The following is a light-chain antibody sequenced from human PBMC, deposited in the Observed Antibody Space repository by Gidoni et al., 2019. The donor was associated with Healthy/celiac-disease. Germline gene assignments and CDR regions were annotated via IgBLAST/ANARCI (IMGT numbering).Light chain of an antibody. J-gene: IGLJ1*01. CDR1: SSHSGAGYD. Sequence: QSALPQPPPVSGAPGQWVTISCTGSSSHSGAGYDVPWYQQLPGTAPQLLIYGNSNRPSGVPDRFSGSKSGTSASRAITGLQAEDEADYYCQSYDSSLSGSYVFGTGTKVTVL. CDR3: QSYDSSLSGSYV. V-gene: IGLV1-40*01. CDR2: GNS.